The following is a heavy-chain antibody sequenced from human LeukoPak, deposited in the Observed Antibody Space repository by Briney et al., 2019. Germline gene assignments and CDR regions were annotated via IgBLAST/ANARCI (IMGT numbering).Heavy chain of an antibody. J-gene: IGHJ6*02. V-gene: IGHV5-51*01. CDR2: IYPGDSDT. CDR1: GYSFTSYW. Sequence: GGSLKISCKGSGYSFTSYWIGWVRQMPGKGLEWMGIIYPGDSDTRYSPSFQGQVTISADKSISTAYLQWSSLKASDTAMYYCARGRRGGYCSSTCCYDYYYYCGMDVWGQGTTVTVSS. CDR3: ARGRRGGYCSSTCCYDYYYYCGMDV. D-gene: IGHD2-2*01.